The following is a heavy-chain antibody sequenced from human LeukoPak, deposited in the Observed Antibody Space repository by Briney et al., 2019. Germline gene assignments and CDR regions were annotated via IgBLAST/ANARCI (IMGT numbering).Heavy chain of an antibody. CDR1: GGSISSSSYY. V-gene: IGHV4-39*07. CDR2: IYYSGST. D-gene: IGHD2-15*01. Sequence: SETLSLTCTVSGGSISSSSYYWGWIRQPPGKGLEWIGSIYYSGSTYYNPSLKSRVTISVDTPKNQFSLQLSSVPAADTAVYYCARDYLKVVVAGTAPSAGHMDYWGQGTLVTVSS. J-gene: IGHJ4*02. CDR3: ARDYLKVVVAGTAPSAGHMDY.